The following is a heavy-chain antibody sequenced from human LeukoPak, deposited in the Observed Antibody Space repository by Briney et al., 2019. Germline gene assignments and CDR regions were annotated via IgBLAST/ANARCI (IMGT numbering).Heavy chain of an antibody. CDR2: IIPVLGIA. V-gene: IGHV1-69*04. Sequence: SVKVSCKASGGTFSSYAISWVRQAPGQGLEWMGRIIPVLGIANYAQKFQGRVTMTRDTSTSTVYMELSSLRSEDTAVYYCAREVTMVRGVTNWFDPWGQGTLVTVSS. J-gene: IGHJ5*02. CDR1: GGTFSSYA. CDR3: AREVTMVRGVTNWFDP. D-gene: IGHD3-10*01.